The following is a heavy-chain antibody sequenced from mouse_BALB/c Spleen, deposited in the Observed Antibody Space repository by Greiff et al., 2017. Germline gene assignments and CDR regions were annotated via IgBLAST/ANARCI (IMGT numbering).Heavy chain of an antibody. CDR2: IYPGDGDT. CDR3: ARGVYAMDY. CDR1: GYTFTSYW. V-gene: IGHV1-87*01. Sequence: VKLVESGAELARPGASVKLSCKASGYTFTSYWMQWVKQRPGQGLEWIGAIYPGDGDTRYTQKFKGKATLTADKSSSTAYMQLSSLASEDSAVYYCARGVYAMDYWGQGTSVTVSS. J-gene: IGHJ4*01.